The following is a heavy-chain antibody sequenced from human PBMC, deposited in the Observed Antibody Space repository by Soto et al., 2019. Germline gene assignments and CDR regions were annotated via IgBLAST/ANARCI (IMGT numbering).Heavy chain of an antibody. Sequence: QLQLQESGPGLVKPAETLSLTCSVSGGSISSSDYWWGWIRQPPGKGLEWIGSIYYTGSTYFNPSLKGRVEMSVDTSKKQFSLRLSSVTAADTAVYYFARQIGRGNWSLDHWGQGTLVSVSS. CDR3: ARQIGRGNWSLDH. V-gene: IGHV4-39*01. J-gene: IGHJ4*02. CDR2: IYYTGST. CDR1: GGSISSSDYW. D-gene: IGHD1-1*01.